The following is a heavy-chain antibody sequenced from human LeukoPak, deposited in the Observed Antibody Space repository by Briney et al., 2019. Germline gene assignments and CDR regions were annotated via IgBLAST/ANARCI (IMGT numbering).Heavy chain of an antibody. CDR1: GYTFTSYG. Sequence: ASVKVSCKASGYTFTSYGISWVRQPPGQGLEWMGWISAYNGNTDYAQKLQGRVTMTTYTSTSTDYMELRSLRSDDKAVYYCARVALAAAGPTDYNWFDPWGQGTLVTVSS. J-gene: IGHJ5*02. CDR3: ARVALAAAGPTDYNWFDP. V-gene: IGHV1-18*01. CDR2: ISAYNGNT. D-gene: IGHD6-13*01.